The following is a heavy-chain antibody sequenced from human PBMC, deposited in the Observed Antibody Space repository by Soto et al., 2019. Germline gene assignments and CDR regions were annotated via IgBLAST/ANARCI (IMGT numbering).Heavy chain of an antibody. J-gene: IGHJ6*03. Sequence: QVELVQSGVEVKKPGASVKVSCKASGYTFTNHGLSWVRQAPGQGLEWMGWISASNGDTNYAQKFLGRVTVTTDTSTSTGYMELRSLKSEDTAVYYCARMVQGSKIDYYYYMDVWGKGTTVIVSS. D-gene: IGHD3-10*01. CDR2: ISASNGDT. CDR3: ARMVQGSKIDYYYYMDV. CDR1: GYTFTNHG. V-gene: IGHV1-18*04.